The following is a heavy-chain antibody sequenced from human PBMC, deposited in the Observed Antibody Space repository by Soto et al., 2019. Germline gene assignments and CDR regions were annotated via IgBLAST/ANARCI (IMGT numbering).Heavy chain of an antibody. V-gene: IGHV3-53*01. CDR2: IYPDDNT. CDR1: GLSVVGSY. CDR3: ARLPGAFYYDNSDYDFHDY. J-gene: IGHJ4*02. D-gene: IGHD3-22*01. Sequence: GGSLRLSCAASGLSVVGSYMNWFRQSPQKGLEWISVIYPDDNTYYAESVRGRFTLSKDGSRNTVSLQMNSLRAEDTAVYYCARLPGAFYYDNSDYDFHDYWGRGTMVTVSS.